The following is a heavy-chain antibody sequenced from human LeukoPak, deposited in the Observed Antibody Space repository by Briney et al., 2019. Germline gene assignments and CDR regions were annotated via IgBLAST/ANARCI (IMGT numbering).Heavy chain of an antibody. D-gene: IGHD3-10*01. J-gene: IGHJ4*02. CDR3: ARDMVPCLRGLNPPDY. CDR2: ISAYNGNT. CDR1: GYTFTSYG. Sequence: ASVKLSCKASGYTFTSYGISWVRQAPGQGLEWMGWISAYNGNTNYAQKAQGRVTMTKDTPTSTAYMELRSLRSDDTATYYCARDMVPCLRGLNPPDYWGQGTLVTVSS. V-gene: IGHV1-18*01.